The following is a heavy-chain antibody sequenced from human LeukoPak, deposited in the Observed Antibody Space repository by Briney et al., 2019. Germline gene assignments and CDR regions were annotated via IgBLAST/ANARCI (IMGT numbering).Heavy chain of an antibody. Sequence: GGSLRLSCAASGFTFSSYGMHWVRQAPGKGLEWVAFIRFDGSNKYYADSVKGRFTISRDNSKNTLYLQMNSLRAEDTAVYYCAKRVIAAAGTHWFDPWGQGTLVTVSS. D-gene: IGHD6-13*01. V-gene: IGHV3-30*02. CDR2: IRFDGSNK. CDR3: AKRVIAAAGTHWFDP. J-gene: IGHJ5*02. CDR1: GFTFSSYG.